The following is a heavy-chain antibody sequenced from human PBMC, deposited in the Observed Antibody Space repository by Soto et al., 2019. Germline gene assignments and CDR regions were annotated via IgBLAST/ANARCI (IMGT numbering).Heavy chain of an antibody. CDR1: GGTFSSYA. Sequence: QVQLVQSGAEVKKPGSSVKVSCKASGGTFSSYAISWVRQAPGQGLEWMGGIIPIFGTANYAQKFQGSVTITSNETTSKAYMEPISLRTKDTAVYYCARHDCISSSCYYYYYYGMEVWGLGTTVTGSS. V-gene: IGHV1-69*05. CDR2: IIPIFGTA. J-gene: IGHJ6*02. CDR3: ARHDCISSSCYYYYYYGMEV. D-gene: IGHD2-2*01.